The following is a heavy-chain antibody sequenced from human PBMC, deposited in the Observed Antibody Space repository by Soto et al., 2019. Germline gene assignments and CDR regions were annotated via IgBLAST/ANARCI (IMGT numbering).Heavy chain of an antibody. Sequence: SETLSLTCTVSGGSISSYYWSWIRQPPGKGLEWIGYIYYSGSTNYNPSLKSRVTISVDTSKNQFSLKLSSVTAADTAVYYCATLYGDYESPFDYWGQGTLVTVSS. CDR1: GGSISSYY. CDR3: ATLYGDYESPFDY. V-gene: IGHV4-59*01. D-gene: IGHD4-17*01. J-gene: IGHJ4*02. CDR2: IYYSGST.